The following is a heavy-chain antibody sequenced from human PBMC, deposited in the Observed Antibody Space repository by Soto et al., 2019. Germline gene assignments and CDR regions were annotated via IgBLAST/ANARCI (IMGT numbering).Heavy chain of an antibody. CDR3: ASSFTVPSAIAY. V-gene: IGHV1-3*01. J-gene: IGHJ4*02. Sequence: ASVKVSCKASGYTFTSYYIHWVRQAPGQGLEWMGWINAGNGNTKYSQKFQGRVTITRDTSASTAYMELSSLRSEDTAVYYCASSFTVPSAIAYWGQGTLVTVSS. CDR1: GYTFTSYY. CDR2: INAGNGNT. D-gene: IGHD2-2*02.